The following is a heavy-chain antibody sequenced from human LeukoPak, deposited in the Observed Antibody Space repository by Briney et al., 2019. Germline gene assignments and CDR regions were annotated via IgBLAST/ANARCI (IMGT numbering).Heavy chain of an antibody. CDR2: IYYSGST. CDR3: AKPYHSGWYQCFDY. CDR1: GGSISSSSYY. V-gene: IGHV4-39*01. J-gene: IGHJ4*02. Sequence: SETLSLTCTVSGGSISSSSYYWGWIRQPPGKGLEWIGSIYYSGSTYYNPSLKSRVTISVDTSKNQFSLKLSSVTAADTAVYYCAKPYHSGWYQCFDYWGQGTLVTVSS. D-gene: IGHD6-19*01.